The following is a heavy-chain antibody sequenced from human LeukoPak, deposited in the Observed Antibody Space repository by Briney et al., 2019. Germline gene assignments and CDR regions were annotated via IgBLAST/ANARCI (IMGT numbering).Heavy chain of an antibody. J-gene: IGHJ4*02. V-gene: IGHV1-2*02. Sequence: GASVKVSCKASGYAFTSYGISWVRQAPGQGLEWMGWINPNSGDTNYAQNFQDRVTMTRDTSISTAYMELSRLKSADTAVYYCARVHPGYSGYDLGFDYWGQGTLVTVSS. CDR1: GYAFTSYG. D-gene: IGHD5-12*01. CDR3: ARVHPGYSGYDLGFDY. CDR2: INPNSGDT.